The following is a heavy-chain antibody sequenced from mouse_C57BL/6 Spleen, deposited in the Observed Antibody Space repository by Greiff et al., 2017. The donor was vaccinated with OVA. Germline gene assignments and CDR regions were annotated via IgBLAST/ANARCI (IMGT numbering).Heavy chain of an antibody. Sequence: EVKLVESGPGLVKPSQSLSLTCSVTGYSITSGYYWNWIRQFPGNKLEWMGYISYDGSNNYNPSLKNRISITRDTSKNQFFLKLNSVTTEDTATYYCARDHYGNYYWGQGTTLTVSS. V-gene: IGHV3-6*01. D-gene: IGHD2-1*01. CDR2: ISYDGSN. J-gene: IGHJ2*01. CDR1: GYSITSGYY. CDR3: ARDHYGNYY.